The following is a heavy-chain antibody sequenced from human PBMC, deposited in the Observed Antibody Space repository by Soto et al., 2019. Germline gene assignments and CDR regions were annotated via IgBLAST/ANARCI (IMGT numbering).Heavy chain of an antibody. CDR3: ARDRPSPYCSSTSCSSYFDY. V-gene: IGHV3-30-3*01. Sequence: QVQLVESGGGVVQPGRSLRLCCAASGFTFSTYAMQWVRQAPGKGLEWVAVISYDGSNKYYADSVKGRFTISRDNSKNTLYLQMNSLRAEDTAVYYCARDRPSPYCSSTSCSSYFDYWGQGTLVTVSS. J-gene: IGHJ4*02. CDR2: ISYDGSNK. D-gene: IGHD2-2*01. CDR1: GFTFSTYA.